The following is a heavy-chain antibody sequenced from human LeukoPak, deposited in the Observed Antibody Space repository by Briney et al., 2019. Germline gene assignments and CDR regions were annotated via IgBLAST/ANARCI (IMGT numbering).Heavy chain of an antibody. CDR2: INWKGGTT. Sequence: GRSLRLSCAASGFTVGNYGMSWVRQAPGKWLEWVSFINWKGGTTGYADSVKGRFPISRDNDKKSLYLQMTSLRAEDTALYYCARDLVVAGMGFGYWGQGTLVTVSS. D-gene: IGHD6-19*01. J-gene: IGHJ4*02. CDR3: ARDLVVAGMGFGY. CDR1: GFTVGNYG. V-gene: IGHV3-20*04.